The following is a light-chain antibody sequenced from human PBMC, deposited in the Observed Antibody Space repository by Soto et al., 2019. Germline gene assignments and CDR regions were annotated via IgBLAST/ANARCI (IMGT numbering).Light chain of an antibody. CDR3: QQYNSYLWT. J-gene: IGKJ1*01. CDR1: QSISSW. Sequence: DIQMTQSPSTLSASVGDRVTITCRASQSISSWLAWYQQKPGKAPKLLIYDASSLESGVPSRFRGSGSGTEFTLDTSSLQPDDFATYYGQQYNSYLWTFGQGTKVVIK. CDR2: DAS. V-gene: IGKV1-5*01.